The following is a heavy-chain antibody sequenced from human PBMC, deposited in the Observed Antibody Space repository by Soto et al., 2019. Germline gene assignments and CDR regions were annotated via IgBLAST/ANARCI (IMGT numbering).Heavy chain of an antibody. V-gene: IGHV1-46*01. D-gene: IGHD3-16*01. CDR1: GYTFTNYY. J-gene: IGHJ4*02. CDR2: IHYSGATP. Sequence: GASVEVSCKASGYTFTNYYMHWVRQAPGQGLEWMGVIHYSGATPTYAQKFQGRVTMARDTSTSTVYVELSSLTSEDTAVYYCARGGADLHTIGSFDYWGQGTLDTVSS. CDR3: ARGGADLHTIGSFDY.